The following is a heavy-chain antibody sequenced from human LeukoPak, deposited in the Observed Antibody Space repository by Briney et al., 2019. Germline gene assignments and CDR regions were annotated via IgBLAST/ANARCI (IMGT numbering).Heavy chain of an antibody. V-gene: IGHV1-46*01. D-gene: IGHD1-26*01. CDR1: GYTFTSYY. Sequence: ASVKVSCKASGYTFTSYYMHWVRQAPGQGLEWMGLINPSGSSTSYAQKFQGRLSLTRDMSTSTDYMELSSLGSEDTAVYYCARDNSVGDTAWWFDPWGQGTLVTVSS. J-gene: IGHJ5*02. CDR3: ARDNSVGDTAWWFDP. CDR2: INPSGSST.